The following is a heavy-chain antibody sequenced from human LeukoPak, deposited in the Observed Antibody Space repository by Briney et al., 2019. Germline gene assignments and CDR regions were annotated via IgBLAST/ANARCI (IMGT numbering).Heavy chain of an antibody. Sequence: ASVKVSCKASGYTFTGYHMHWVRQAPGQGLEWMGWIDPSSGGTNYAQKFQGRVTLTRDTSISTAYMELSRLRSGDTAVYYCARDLDYYGSGSFFNIWGQGTMVTVSS. CDR2: IDPSSGGT. CDR3: ARDLDYYGSGSFFNI. D-gene: IGHD3-10*01. CDR1: GYTFTGYH. V-gene: IGHV1-2*02. J-gene: IGHJ3*02.